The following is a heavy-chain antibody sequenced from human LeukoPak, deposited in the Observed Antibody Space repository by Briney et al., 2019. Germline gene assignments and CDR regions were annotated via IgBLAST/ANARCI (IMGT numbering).Heavy chain of an antibody. CDR3: ARFKSSGWYYFDY. V-gene: IGHV4-61*01. CDR2: IYSSGSA. D-gene: IGHD6-19*01. J-gene: IGHJ4*02. CDR1: GYSVSRTSYYY. Sequence: SETLSLTCLVSGYSVSRTSYYYWSWIRQPPRKGLEWIGNIYSSGSANYNPSLKSRVTMSVDTSNNQFSLKLSSVTAADSAVYYCARFKSSGWYYFDYWGQGTLVTVSS.